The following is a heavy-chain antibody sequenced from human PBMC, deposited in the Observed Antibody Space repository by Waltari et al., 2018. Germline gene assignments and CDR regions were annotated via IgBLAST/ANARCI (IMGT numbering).Heavy chain of an antibody. D-gene: IGHD1-26*01. J-gene: IGHJ4*02. Sequence: EVQLVESGGGLIQPGGSLRLSCAASGFTVSSHYMSWVRQAPGKGLGWVSVIYSGGITYYADSVKGRFTISRDNSKNTLYLQMNSLRAEDTAVYYCARSLGSYYLNFDYWGQGTLVTVSS. CDR2: IYSGGIT. CDR1: GFTVSSHY. V-gene: IGHV3-53*01. CDR3: ARSLGSYYLNFDY.